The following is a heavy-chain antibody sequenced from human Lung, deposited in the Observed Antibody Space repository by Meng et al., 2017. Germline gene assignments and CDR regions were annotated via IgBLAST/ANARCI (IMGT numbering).Heavy chain of an antibody. CDR3: ARDEDISAAGKLFGDY. D-gene: IGHD6-13*01. Sequence: QGRRVQLGAEGKKPGASVKVSCKASGYTFPDYWLHWVRRAPGQGLEWMGRINPKSGDTHYAQRFQGRVTMTGDTSISTAYMELSGLRSDDTAMYYCARDEDISAAGKLFGDYWGQGTLVTVSS. J-gene: IGHJ4*02. CDR2: INPKSGDT. V-gene: IGHV1-2*06. CDR1: GYTFPDYW.